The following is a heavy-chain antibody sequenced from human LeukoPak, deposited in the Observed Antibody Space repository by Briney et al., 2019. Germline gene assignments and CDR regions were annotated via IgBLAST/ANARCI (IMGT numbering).Heavy chain of an antibody. D-gene: IGHD3-22*01. CDR2: IYYSGST. Sequence: SKTLSLTCTVSGGSISSSSYYWGWIRQPPGKGLEWIGSIYYSGSTYYNPSLKSRVTISVDTSKNQFSLKLSSVTAADTAVYYCARSLYYYDSSGYHYFDYWGQGTLVTVSS. CDR3: ARSLYYYDSSGYHYFDY. V-gene: IGHV4-39*01. J-gene: IGHJ4*02. CDR1: GGSISSSSYY.